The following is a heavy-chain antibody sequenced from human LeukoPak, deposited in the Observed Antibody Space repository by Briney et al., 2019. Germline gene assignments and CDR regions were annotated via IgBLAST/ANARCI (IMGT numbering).Heavy chain of an antibody. J-gene: IGHJ4*02. CDR3: VRKHSSGYYYGDY. CDR1: GFTFSSHS. V-gene: IGHV3-48*01. CDR2: ISSSSNTI. D-gene: IGHD3-22*01. Sequence: GRSLRLSCAASGFTFSSHSMNWVRQAPGKGLEWVSYISSSSNTIYYTDSVKGRFTISRGNAKNSLYLQMNSLRAEDTAVYYCVRKHSSGYYYGDYWGQGTLVTVSS.